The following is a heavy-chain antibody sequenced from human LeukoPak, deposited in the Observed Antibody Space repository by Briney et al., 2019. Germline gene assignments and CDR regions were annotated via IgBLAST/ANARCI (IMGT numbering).Heavy chain of an antibody. CDR2: IYDSGST. Sequence: SETLSLTCAVYGGSLSGYYWGRIRQPPGKGLEWIGSIYDSGSTYYNPSLKSRVTISVDTSKNQFSLKLNSVTAADTAVYYCARHYGPWGQGTLVTVSS. CDR1: GGSLSGYY. J-gene: IGHJ5*02. V-gene: IGHV4-39*01. CDR3: ARHYGP. D-gene: IGHD3-10*01.